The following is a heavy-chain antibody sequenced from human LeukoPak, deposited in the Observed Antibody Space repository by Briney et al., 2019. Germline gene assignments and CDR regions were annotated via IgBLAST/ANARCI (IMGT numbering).Heavy chain of an antibody. Sequence: TLSLTCTVSGGPISSGGYYWSWIRQHPGKGLEWIGYIYYSGSTYYNPSLKSRVTISVDTSKNQFSLKLSSVTAADTAVYYCARDGCSGGSCYIDYWGQGTLVTVSS. CDR1: GGPISSGGYY. CDR2: IYYSGST. D-gene: IGHD2-15*01. CDR3: ARDGCSGGSCYIDY. V-gene: IGHV4-31*03. J-gene: IGHJ4*02.